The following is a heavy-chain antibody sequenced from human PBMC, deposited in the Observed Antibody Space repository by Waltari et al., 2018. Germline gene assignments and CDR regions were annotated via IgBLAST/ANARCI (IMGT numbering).Heavy chain of an antibody. D-gene: IGHD3-22*01. CDR3: ARNPNPFYYDSPCDL. V-gene: IGHV1-18*01. CDR2: ISGNTGDT. J-gene: IGHJ3*01. CDR1: GFTLPSYG. Sequence: VQLVQSDSAVTKPGASVTVSCKTSGFTLPSYGFTWVRKAPGQGLEWIGWISGNTGDTNYAQEFRDRVTMTTDTSTNTVYMELRTLRSDDTALYYCARNPNPFYYDSPCDLWGQGTELTVSS.